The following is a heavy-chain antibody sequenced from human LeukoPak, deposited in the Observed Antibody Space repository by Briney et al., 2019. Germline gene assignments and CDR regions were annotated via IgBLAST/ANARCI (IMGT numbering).Heavy chain of an antibody. CDR1: GGSISSGSYY. D-gene: IGHD4-11*01. CDR2: IYTSGST. V-gene: IGHV4-61*02. J-gene: IGHJ3*02. CDR3: ARDLQPHDAFDI. Sequence: SQTLSLTCTVSGGSISSGSYYWRWIRQPAGKGLEWIGRIYTSGSTNYNPSLKSRVTISVDTSKNQFSLKLSSVTAADTAVYYCARDLQPHDAFDIWGQGTMVTVSS.